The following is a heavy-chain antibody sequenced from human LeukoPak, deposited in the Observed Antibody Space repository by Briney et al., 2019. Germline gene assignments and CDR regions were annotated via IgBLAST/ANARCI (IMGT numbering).Heavy chain of an antibody. V-gene: IGHV4-39*07. CDR2: IYYSGST. J-gene: IGHJ4*02. CDR1: GGSISSSSYY. Sequence: PSETLSLTCTVSGGSISSSSYYWGWIRQPPGKGLEWIGSIYYSGSTYYNPSLKSRVAISVDKSENHISLKLTSATAADTAVYYCAREGGPYRPLDYSGQGTLVTAAS. CDR3: AREGGPYRPLDY.